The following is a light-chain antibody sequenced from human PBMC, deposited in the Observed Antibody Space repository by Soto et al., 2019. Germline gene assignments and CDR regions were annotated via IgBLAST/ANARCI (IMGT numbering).Light chain of an antibody. CDR2: EVN. J-gene: IGLJ3*02. CDR1: GGDFGSSTY. Sequence: QSALIQPASVSGSPGQSLIISCTGTGGDFGSSTYVSWYQQHSDKAPKVVIYEVNKRPSGVSSRFSGDKSGSTASLTISGLQGDDEATYFCSSYTTTNSWVFGGGTKVTVL. V-gene: IGLV2-14*01. CDR3: SSYTTTNSWV.